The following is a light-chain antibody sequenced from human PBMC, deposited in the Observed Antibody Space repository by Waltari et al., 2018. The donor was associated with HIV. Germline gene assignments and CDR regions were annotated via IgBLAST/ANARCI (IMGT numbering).Light chain of an antibody. V-gene: IGLV2-8*01. J-gene: IGLJ3*02. CDR2: NVN. CDR1: SSDVAGYTS. Sequence: QSALTQPPSASGPPGPSVTISCTGPSSDVAGYTSVSWNQHHPGKGPKLMIYNVNNRPSGVPDRSSGSKAGSTPSLAVSGLQAEDEADYYCSSCAGSNNRWVFGGGTKLTAL. CDR3: SSCAGSNNRWV.